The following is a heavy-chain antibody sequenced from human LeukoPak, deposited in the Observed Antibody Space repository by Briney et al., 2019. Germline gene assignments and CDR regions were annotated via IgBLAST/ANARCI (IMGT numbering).Heavy chain of an antibody. CDR2: IRSKAYGGTT. CDR3: TRSAYDFWSGPVNY. V-gene: IGHV3-49*04. CDR1: GFTFGDYA. D-gene: IGHD3-3*01. Sequence: PGGSLRLSCTASGFTFGDYAMSWVRQAPGKGLEWVGFIRSKAYGGTTEYAASVKGRFTISRDDSKSIAYLQMNSLKTEDTAVYYCTRSAYDFWSGPVNYWGQGTLVTVSS. J-gene: IGHJ4*02.